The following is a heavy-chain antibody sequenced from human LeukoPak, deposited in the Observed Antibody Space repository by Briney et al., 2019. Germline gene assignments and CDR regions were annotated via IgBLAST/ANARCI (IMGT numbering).Heavy chain of an antibody. J-gene: IGHJ5*02. V-gene: IGHV4-30-4*01. CDR3: ARAGYYYTNGWFDP. Sequence: SQTLSLTCTVSGGSINSGDYYWSWIRQPPGKGLEWIGYIYYSGSTHYNPSLKGRVTISLDTSRNQFSLKLNSVTAADTAVYYCARAGYYYTNGWFDPWGQGTLVTASS. D-gene: IGHD3-22*01. CDR1: GGSINSGDYY. CDR2: IYYSGST.